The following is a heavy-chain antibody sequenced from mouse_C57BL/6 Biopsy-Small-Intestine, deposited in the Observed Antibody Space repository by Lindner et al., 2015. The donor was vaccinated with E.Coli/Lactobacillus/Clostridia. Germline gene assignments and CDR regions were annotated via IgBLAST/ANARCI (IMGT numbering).Heavy chain of an antibody. CDR3: VRAYYYGSSPWFAY. CDR1: GFTFNTYA. Sequence: VQLQESGGGLVQPKGSLKLSCAASGFTFNTYAMHWVRQAPGKGLEWVARIRSKSTNYATYYVDSVKDRFTIPRDDSQSMLYLQMNNLKTEDTAMYYCVRAYYYGSSPWFAYWGQGTLVTVSA. V-gene: IGHV10-3*01. CDR2: IRSKSTNYAT. J-gene: IGHJ3*01. D-gene: IGHD1-1*01.